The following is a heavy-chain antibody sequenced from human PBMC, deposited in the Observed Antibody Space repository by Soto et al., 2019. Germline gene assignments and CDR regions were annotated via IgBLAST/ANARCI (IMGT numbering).Heavy chain of an antibody. Sequence: SETLSLTCTVSGGSISSYYWNWIRQPPGKGLEWIGYIYYSGSTNYNPSLKSRVTISVDTSKNQFSLKLSSVTAADTAVYYCASHRGYSYWFDPWGQGTLVTVSS. CDR3: ASHRGYSYWFDP. V-gene: IGHV4-59*08. CDR1: GGSISSYY. CDR2: IYYSGST. J-gene: IGHJ5*02. D-gene: IGHD5-18*01.